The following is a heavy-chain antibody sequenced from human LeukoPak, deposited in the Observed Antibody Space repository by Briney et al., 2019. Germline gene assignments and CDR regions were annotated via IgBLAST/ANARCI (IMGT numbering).Heavy chain of an antibody. J-gene: IGHJ4*02. Sequence: SVKVSCKASGGTFSRYAISWVRQAPGQGLEWMGGIIPIFGTANYAQKFQGRVTITADESTSTAYMELSSLRSDDTALYFCARDYKSSCSGATCLYFDYWGQGTLVTVSS. D-gene: IGHD2-15*01. CDR3: ARDYKSSCSGATCLYFDY. CDR2: IIPIFGTA. V-gene: IGHV1-69*13. CDR1: GGTFSRYA.